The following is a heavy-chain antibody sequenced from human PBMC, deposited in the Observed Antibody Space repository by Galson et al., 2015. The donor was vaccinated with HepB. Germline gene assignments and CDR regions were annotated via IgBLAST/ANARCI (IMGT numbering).Heavy chain of an antibody. V-gene: IGHV3-30*18. D-gene: IGHD4-17*01. CDR2: ISYDGSKK. J-gene: IGHJ6*02. CDR1: GFTFSSYG. CDR3: AKVMTTVPLLGYYYYGMDV. Sequence: SLRLSCAASGFTFSSYGMHWVRQAPGKGLEWVAVISYDGSKKYYADSVKGRFTISRDNSKNTLYLQMNSLRAEDTAVYYCAKVMTTVPLLGYYYYGMDVWGQGTTVTVSS.